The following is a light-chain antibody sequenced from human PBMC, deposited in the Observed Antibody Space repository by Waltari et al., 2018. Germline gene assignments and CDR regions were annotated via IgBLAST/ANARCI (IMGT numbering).Light chain of an antibody. Sequence: DIQITQSPSSLPASVGDRVTLPCRASHFVGNSLAWFQQKPGKAPKSLIYDAARLQTGVPSKFSPSGSGTDFTLTITSLQPEDFATYYCQQYDSYPYTFGQGTKVEIK. CDR3: QQYDSYPYT. V-gene: IGKV1-16*02. CDR1: HFVGNS. CDR2: DAA. J-gene: IGKJ2*01.